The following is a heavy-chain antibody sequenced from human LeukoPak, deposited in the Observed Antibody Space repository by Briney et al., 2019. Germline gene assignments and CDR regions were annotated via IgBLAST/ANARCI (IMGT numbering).Heavy chain of an antibody. CDR3: ARRKLLDYYYYMDV. J-gene: IGHJ6*03. CDR1: GGSISSYY. V-gene: IGHV4-59*01. CDR2: IYYSGST. Sequence: PSEPLSLTCTVCGGSISSYYWSWIRPPPGRGLEWIGYIYYSGSTNYNPSLKSRVTISVDTSKNQFSLKLSSVTAADTAVYDCARRKLLDYYYYMDVWGKGTTVTVSS. D-gene: IGHD6-6*01.